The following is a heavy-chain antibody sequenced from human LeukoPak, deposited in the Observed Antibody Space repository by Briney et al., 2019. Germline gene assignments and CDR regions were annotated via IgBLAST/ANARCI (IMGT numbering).Heavy chain of an antibody. CDR1: GYTFTSYG. V-gene: IGHV1-18*01. Sequence: GASVKVSCKASGYTFTSYGISWVRQAPGQGLEWMGWISAYNGNTNYAQKLQGRVTMTTDTSTSTAYTELRSLRSDDTAVYSSARSVGSSTWYGYYYSYYYMDVWGKGTPVTVSS. CDR3: ARSVGSSTWYGYYYSYYYMDV. J-gene: IGHJ6*03. CDR2: ISAYNGNT. D-gene: IGHD6-13*01.